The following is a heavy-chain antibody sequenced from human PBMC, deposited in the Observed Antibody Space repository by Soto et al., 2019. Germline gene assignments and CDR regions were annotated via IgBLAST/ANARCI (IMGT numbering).Heavy chain of an antibody. CDR1: GFTFSSYA. Sequence: EVQLLESGGGLVQPGGSLRLSCAASGFTFSSYAMSWVRQAPGQGLEWVSAISGSGGTTYYTDSVKGRFTISSDNSENTLYLQMNSLRVEDTAVYYCATYCSSTSCLVVYGMDVWGQGTTVTVSS. D-gene: IGHD2-2*01. J-gene: IGHJ6*02. CDR3: ATYCSSTSCLVVYGMDV. V-gene: IGHV3-23*01. CDR2: ISGSGGTT.